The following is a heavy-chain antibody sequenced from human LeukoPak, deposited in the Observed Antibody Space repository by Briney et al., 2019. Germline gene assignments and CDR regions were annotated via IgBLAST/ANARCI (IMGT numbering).Heavy chain of an antibody. CDR2: ISTTGGKT. J-gene: IGHJ5*02. Sequence: RQXPGKGLEWVSXISTTGGKTYYADSVMGRFTISRDNSRNILYLQMNSLRADDTALYYCAKDRVPDGIWSVDLWGRGTLVTVSS. D-gene: IGHD2-15*01. V-gene: IGHV3-23*01. CDR3: AKDRVPDGIWSVDL.